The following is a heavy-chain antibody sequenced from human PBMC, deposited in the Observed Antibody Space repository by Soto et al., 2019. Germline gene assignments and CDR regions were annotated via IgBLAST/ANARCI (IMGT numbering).Heavy chain of an antibody. CDR3: ARMWGYCSSTSCQNWFDP. D-gene: IGHD2-2*01. J-gene: IGHJ5*02. V-gene: IGHV4-39*01. CDR2: IYYSGST. CDR1: GGSISSSSYY. Sequence: QLQLQESGPGLVKPSETLSLTCTVSGGSISSSSYYWGWIRQPPGKGLGWIGSIYYSGSTYYNPSLKSRVTISVDTSKNQFSLKLSSVTAADTAVYYCARMWGYCSSTSCQNWFDPWGQGTLVTVSS.